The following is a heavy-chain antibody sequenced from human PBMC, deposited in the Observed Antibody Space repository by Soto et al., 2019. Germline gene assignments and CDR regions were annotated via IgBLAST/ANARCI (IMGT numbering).Heavy chain of an antibody. Sequence: GGSLRLTCSASGFTFSSYAMHWVRQAPGKGLEYVSDISSNGGSTYYADSVKGRFTISRDNSKNTLYLQMSSLRAEDTAVYYCVKGLDYYDSSGYNDAFDIWGQGTMVTVSS. CDR2: ISSNGGST. D-gene: IGHD3-22*01. CDR3: VKGLDYYDSSGYNDAFDI. J-gene: IGHJ3*02. V-gene: IGHV3-64D*06. CDR1: GFTFSSYA.